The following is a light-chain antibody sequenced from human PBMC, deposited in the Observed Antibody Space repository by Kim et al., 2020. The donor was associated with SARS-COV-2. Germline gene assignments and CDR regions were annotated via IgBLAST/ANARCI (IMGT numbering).Light chain of an antibody. Sequence: GERVSVSCSGITSNIGKNDVYWYQHFPGTAPKLLIYNNNQRPSGVPDRFSGSKSGTSASLAIGGLRSEDEADYYCAVWDDSLDGWVFGGGTQLTVL. CDR2: NNN. J-gene: IGLJ3*02. CDR3: AVWDDSLDGWV. CDR1: TSNIGKND. V-gene: IGLV1-47*02.